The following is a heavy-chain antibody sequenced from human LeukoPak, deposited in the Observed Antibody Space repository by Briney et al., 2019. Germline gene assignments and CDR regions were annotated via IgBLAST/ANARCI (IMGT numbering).Heavy chain of an antibody. J-gene: IGHJ1*01. Sequence: GGSLRLSCAASGFTFSSYGMHWVRQAPGKGLEWVAVISYDGSNKYYAGSVKGRFTISRDNSKNTLYLQMNSLRAEDTAVYYCAGSMIVGAEYFQHWGQGTLVTVSS. CDR1: GFTFSSYG. CDR2: ISYDGSNK. V-gene: IGHV3-30*03. D-gene: IGHD3-22*01. CDR3: AGSMIVGAEYFQH.